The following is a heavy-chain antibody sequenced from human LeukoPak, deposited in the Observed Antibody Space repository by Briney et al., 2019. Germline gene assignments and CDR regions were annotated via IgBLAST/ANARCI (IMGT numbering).Heavy chain of an antibody. Sequence: ASVKVSCKASGYTFTGYYMHWVRQAPGQGLEWMGWINPNSGGTNYAQKFQGRVTMTRDTSISTAYMELSRLRSDDTAVYYCARGGEYSGSVSRELADYWGQGTLVTVSS. D-gene: IGHD6-6*01. CDR1: GYTFTGYY. CDR2: INPNSGGT. J-gene: IGHJ4*02. V-gene: IGHV1-2*02. CDR3: ARGGEYSGSVSRELADY.